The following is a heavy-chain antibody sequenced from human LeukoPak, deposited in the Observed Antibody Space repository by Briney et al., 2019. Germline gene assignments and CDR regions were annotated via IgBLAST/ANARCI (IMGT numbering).Heavy chain of an antibody. V-gene: IGHV4-59*01. CDR3: ARDTVAVAGRPRIGLWY. Sequence: SETLSLTCTVSGGSISSYYWSWIRQPPGKGLEWIGYIYYSGSTNYNPSLKSRVTISVDTSKNQFSLKLSSVTAADTAVYYCARDTVAVAGRPRIGLWYWGQGTLVTVSS. CDR1: GGSISSYY. CDR2: IYYSGST. J-gene: IGHJ4*02. D-gene: IGHD6-19*01.